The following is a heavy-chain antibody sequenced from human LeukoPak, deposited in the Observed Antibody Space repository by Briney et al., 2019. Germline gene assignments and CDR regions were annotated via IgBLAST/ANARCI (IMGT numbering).Heavy chain of an antibody. V-gene: IGHV5-51*01. CDR1: GYSFTTYW. CDR3: ARRGGSLNYFDY. CDR2: IYPGDSDI. D-gene: IGHD1-26*01. J-gene: IGHJ4*02. Sequence: GESLKISGKGSGYSFTTYWIGWVRQMPGKGLEWMGIIYPGDSDIRYSPSFQGQVTISADQSISTAYLQWSSLKASDTAMYSCARRGGSLNYFDYWGQGTLVTVSS.